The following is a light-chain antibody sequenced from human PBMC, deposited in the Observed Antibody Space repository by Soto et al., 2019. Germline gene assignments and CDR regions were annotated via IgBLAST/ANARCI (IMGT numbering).Light chain of an antibody. CDR2: GAS. Sequence: EIVMTQSPATLSVSPGERATLSCRASQSVSGNLAWYQQKPGQAPRLLIYGASTRATGIPASFSGSGSGTEFTLTISSLQSEDFAVFYCQQYNNWTPTFGQGTKVEIK. V-gene: IGKV3D-15*01. J-gene: IGKJ1*01. CDR1: QSVSGN. CDR3: QQYNNWTPT.